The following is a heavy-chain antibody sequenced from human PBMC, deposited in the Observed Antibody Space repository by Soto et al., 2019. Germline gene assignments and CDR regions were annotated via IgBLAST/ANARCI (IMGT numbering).Heavy chain of an antibody. Sequence: QMQLVQSGAEVKKPGSSVKVSCKASGGTLSSFINYPINWVRQAPGQGLEWMGGIVPNVGTVNYAQKFQGRVTITADKSTGTADMELSSLRSEDTALYYCARRDTSGLLRYFDNWVQGTLVTVSS. J-gene: IGHJ4*02. CDR3: ARRDTSGLLRYFDN. CDR1: GGTLSSFINYP. D-gene: IGHD3-3*01. V-gene: IGHV1-69*06. CDR2: IVPNVGTV.